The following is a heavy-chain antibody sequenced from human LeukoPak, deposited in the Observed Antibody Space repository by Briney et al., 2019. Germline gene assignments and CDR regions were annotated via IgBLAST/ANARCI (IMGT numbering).Heavy chain of an antibody. V-gene: IGHV4-4*07. CDR1: GGSISTYY. Sequence: PSETLSLTCTISGGSISTYYWSWIRQPAGKGLEWIGRIYISGNTNYNPSLKSRVTMSVDTSKNQLSLKLKSVTAADTAVYYCARGVYENSGPPRFGYWGQGILVTVSS. J-gene: IGHJ4*02. D-gene: IGHD3-22*01. CDR3: ARGVYENSGPPRFGY. CDR2: IYISGNT.